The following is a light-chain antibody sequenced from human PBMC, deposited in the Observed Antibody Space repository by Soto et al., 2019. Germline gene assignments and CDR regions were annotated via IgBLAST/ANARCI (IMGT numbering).Light chain of an antibody. V-gene: IGKV1-39*01. CDR1: QSSSSY. J-gene: IGKJ3*01. CDR3: QQSYSTPFP. Sequence: DIQMTQTPSSLSASVGDRVTITCRASQSSSSYFNWYQQKPGKAPKLLIYDASRLQSGVPSRFSGSGSGTDFTLTISSLQPEDVATYYCQQSYSTPFPFGPGTKLYIK. CDR2: DAS.